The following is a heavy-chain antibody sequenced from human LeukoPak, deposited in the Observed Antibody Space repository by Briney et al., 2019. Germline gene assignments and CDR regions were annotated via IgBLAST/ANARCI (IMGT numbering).Heavy chain of an antibody. J-gene: IGHJ4*02. D-gene: IGHD3-10*01. CDR3: ARDSFGDYIDF. CDR2: IGSGRNYI. CDR1: GFTFSYFS. V-gene: IGHV3-21*06. Sequence: GGSLRLSCAASGFTFSYFSMNWVRQAPGRGLEWVSGIGSGRNYINYADSVKGRFTISRDNAKSSLHLQMNSLRAEDTAVYYCARDSFGDYIDFWGQGIQVTVSS.